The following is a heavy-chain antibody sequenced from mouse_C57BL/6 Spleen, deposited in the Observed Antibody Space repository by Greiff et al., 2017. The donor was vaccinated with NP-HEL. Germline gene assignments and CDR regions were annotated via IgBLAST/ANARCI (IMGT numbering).Heavy chain of an antibody. J-gene: IGHJ3*01. V-gene: IGHV10-1*01. D-gene: IGHD2-4*01. CDR1: GFSFNTYA. CDR2: IRSKSNNYAT. Sequence: EVKVVESGGGLVQPKGSLKLSCAASGFSFNTYAMNWVRQAPGKGLGWVARIRSKSNNYATYYADSVKDRFTSSRDDSESMLYLQMNNLKTEDTAMYYCVREGAYDYDAWFAYWGQGTLVTVSA. CDR3: VREGAYDYDAWFAY.